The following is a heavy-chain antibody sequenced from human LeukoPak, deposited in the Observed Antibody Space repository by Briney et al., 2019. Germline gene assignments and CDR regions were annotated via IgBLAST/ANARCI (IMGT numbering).Heavy chain of an antibody. CDR3: TRAFTTVATWMYL. CDR2: INPNSGDT. Sequence: ASVKVSCKASGYTFTDYYLHWVRQAPGQGLEWMGWINPNSGDTKYAQKFQGRVTMTRDTSISTAYMELSRLRSDDTAVYYCTRAFTTVATWMYLWGRGTLVTVSS. J-gene: IGHJ2*01. V-gene: IGHV1-2*02. CDR1: GYTFTDYY. D-gene: IGHD4-17*01.